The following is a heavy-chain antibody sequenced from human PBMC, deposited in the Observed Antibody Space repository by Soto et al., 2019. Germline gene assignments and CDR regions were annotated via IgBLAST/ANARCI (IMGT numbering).Heavy chain of an antibody. D-gene: IGHD3-9*01. Sequence: QVQLVESGGGLVKPGGSLRLSCAASGFTFSDYYMSWIRQAPGKGLEWVSYISSSGSTIYYADSVKGRFTISRDNAKNLLYLQMNSLRAEDTAVYYCARDREYYDILPGYYPYYYGMDVWGQGTTVTVSS. CDR3: ARDREYYDILPGYYPYYYGMDV. V-gene: IGHV3-11*01. CDR2: ISSSGSTI. CDR1: GFTFSDYY. J-gene: IGHJ6*02.